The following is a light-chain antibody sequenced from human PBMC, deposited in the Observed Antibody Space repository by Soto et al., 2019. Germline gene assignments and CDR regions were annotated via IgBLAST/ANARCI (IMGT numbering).Light chain of an antibody. CDR2: VAS. CDR1: RSVSSSY. CDR3: QQYVSSTLT. Sequence: EIVLTQSPGTLSLSPGERATLSCMASRSVSSSYLAWYQQKPGQAPRLLIYVASSMATGIPARFSGSGSGTDFTLTTTTLETKDLAVYYCQQYVSSTLTFSPRTKVDIK. J-gene: IGKJ3*01. V-gene: IGKV3-20*01.